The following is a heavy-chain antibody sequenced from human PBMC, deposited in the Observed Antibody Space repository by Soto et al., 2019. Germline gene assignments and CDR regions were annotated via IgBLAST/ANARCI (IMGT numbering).Heavy chain of an antibody. Sequence: SETLSLTCTVSGGSISSSSYYWGWIRQPPGKGLEWIGSIYYSGSTYYNPSLKSRVTISLDTSKNQYSLKLSSVTAADTAVYYCARSLTLGALPSRFHRLGQGAKVTVSS. V-gene: IGHV4-39*01. J-gene: IGHJ5*02. CDR3: ARSLTLGALPSRFHR. CDR2: IYYSGST. CDR1: GGSISSSSYY. D-gene: IGHD3-16*02.